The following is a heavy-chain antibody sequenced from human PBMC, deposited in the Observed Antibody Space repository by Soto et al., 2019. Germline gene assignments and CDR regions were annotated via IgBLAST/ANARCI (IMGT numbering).Heavy chain of an antibody. CDR3: AKTASYDYIWGSRFDP. D-gene: IGHD3-16*01. CDR2: ISGSGGST. Sequence: GGSLRLSCAASGFTFSSYAMSWVRQAPGKGLEWVSAISGSGGSTYYADSVKGRFTISRDNSKNTLYLQMNSLRAEDTAVYYCAKTASYDYIWGSRFDPWGQGTLVTVSS. J-gene: IGHJ5*02. V-gene: IGHV3-23*01. CDR1: GFTFSSYA.